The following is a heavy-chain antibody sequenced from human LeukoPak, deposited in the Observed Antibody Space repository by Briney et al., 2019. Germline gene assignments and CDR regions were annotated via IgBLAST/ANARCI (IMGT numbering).Heavy chain of an antibody. Sequence: SETLSLTCTVSGGSISSYYWSWIRQPPGKGLEWIGYIYHSGSTYYNPSLKSRVTISVDRSKNQFSLKLSSVTAADTAVYYCARESYDFWSGYYTSGAFDIWGQGTMVTVSS. CDR1: GGSISSYY. V-gene: IGHV4-59*12. J-gene: IGHJ3*02. D-gene: IGHD3-3*01. CDR3: ARESYDFWSGYYTSGAFDI. CDR2: IYHSGST.